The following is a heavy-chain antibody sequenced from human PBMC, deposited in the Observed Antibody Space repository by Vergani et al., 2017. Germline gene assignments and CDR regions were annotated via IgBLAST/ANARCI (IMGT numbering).Heavy chain of an antibody. V-gene: IGHV1-69*09. Sequence: VQLLESGAEVKKPGSSVKVSCKASGGTFSSYTISWVRQAPGQGLEWMGRIIPILGIANYAQKFQGRVTITADKSTSTAYMELSSLRSEDTAVYYCARGSQPSYSSWDYYYYMDVWGKGTTVTVSS. CDR2: IIPILGIA. CDR3: ARGSQPSYSSWDYYYYMDV. CDR1: GGTFSSYT. J-gene: IGHJ6*03. D-gene: IGHD6-6*01.